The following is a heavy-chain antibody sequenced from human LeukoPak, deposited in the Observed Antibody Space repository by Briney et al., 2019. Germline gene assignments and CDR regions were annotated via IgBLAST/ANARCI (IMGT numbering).Heavy chain of an antibody. Sequence: GASVKVSCKASGYTFTSYAMHWVRQAPGQRLEWMGWINAGNGNTKYSQKFQGRVTITRDTSASTAYMELSSLRSEDTAVYYCARDKLRYFDWCDYWGQGTLATVSS. D-gene: IGHD3-9*01. V-gene: IGHV1-3*01. CDR2: INAGNGNT. CDR3: ARDKLRYFDWCDY. J-gene: IGHJ4*02. CDR1: GYTFTSYA.